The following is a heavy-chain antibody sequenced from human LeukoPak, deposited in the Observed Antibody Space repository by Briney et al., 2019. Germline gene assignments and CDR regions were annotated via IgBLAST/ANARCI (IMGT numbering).Heavy chain of an antibody. CDR2: IKADGSEK. Sequence: GGSLRLSCAASGFTFSGSWMNWVRQAPGEGLEWVANIKADGSEKYYVDSVKGRFTISRDNAKNSLYLQMNNLRAEDTAVYYCAIGHCSDYHSRGQGTLVTVSS. CDR1: GFTFSGSW. CDR3: AIGHCSDYHS. J-gene: IGHJ4*02. V-gene: IGHV3-7*01. D-gene: IGHD4-11*01.